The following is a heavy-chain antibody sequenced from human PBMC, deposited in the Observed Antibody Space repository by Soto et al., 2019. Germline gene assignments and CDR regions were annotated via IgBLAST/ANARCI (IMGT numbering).Heavy chain of an antibody. Sequence: RGESLNISCKGSGYSFTSYWIGLVRQMPGKGLEWMGIIYPGDSDTRYSPSFQGQVTISADKSISTAYLQWSSLKASDTAMYYCARRSVWKDVLGAFDIWGQGTMVTVSS. V-gene: IGHV5-51*01. CDR2: IYPGDSDT. CDR1: GYSFTSYW. CDR3: ARRSVWKDVLGAFDI. D-gene: IGHD1-1*01. J-gene: IGHJ3*02.